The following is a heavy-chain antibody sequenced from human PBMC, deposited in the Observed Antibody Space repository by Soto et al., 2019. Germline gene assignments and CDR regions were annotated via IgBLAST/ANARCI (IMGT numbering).Heavy chain of an antibody. CDR2: IYYSGST. V-gene: IGHV4-31*03. Sequence: QVQLQESGPGLVKPSQTLSLTCTVSGGSISSGSYYWSWIRQLPGKGLEWIGYIYYSGSTYYNPSHRNRFTVSVDTATNQFSLKLNSVTAADTAVYYCATRTDYYYGSGSLGGMDVWGQGTTVTVSS. CDR1: GGSISSGSYY. D-gene: IGHD3-10*01. J-gene: IGHJ6*02. CDR3: ATRTDYYYGSGSLGGMDV.